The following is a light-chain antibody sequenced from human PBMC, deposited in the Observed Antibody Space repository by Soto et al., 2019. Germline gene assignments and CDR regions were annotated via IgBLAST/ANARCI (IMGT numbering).Light chain of an antibody. V-gene: IGKV3-20*01. Sequence: ESVLTQSPGTLSLSPGERATLSCRASQTVSSRYLTWYQQKPGQAPRLLIYGASIRATGIPDRFSGSRSGADFTLTISRLEPEDFAVYYCQQFDDSPLAFTFRQGTKLEI. CDR3: QQFDDSPLAFT. CDR2: GAS. J-gene: IGKJ2*01. CDR1: QTVSSRY.